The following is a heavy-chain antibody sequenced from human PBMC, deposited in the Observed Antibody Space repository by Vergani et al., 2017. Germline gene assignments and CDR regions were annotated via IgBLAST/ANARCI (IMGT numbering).Heavy chain of an antibody. Sequence: QVQLVESGGGVVQPGRSLRLSCAASGFTFNQYGMHWVRQAPGKGLEGVAVTWYDGNNKQYADSVKGRFTISTDNSKSTMYLQMNSLRYEATGVYYYARDLRLHYNRFDPWGQGTLVTVSS. CDR2: TWYDGNNK. CDR1: GFTFNQYG. J-gene: IGHJ5*02. V-gene: IGHV3-33*01. CDR3: ARDLRLHYNRFDP. D-gene: IGHD1-14*01.